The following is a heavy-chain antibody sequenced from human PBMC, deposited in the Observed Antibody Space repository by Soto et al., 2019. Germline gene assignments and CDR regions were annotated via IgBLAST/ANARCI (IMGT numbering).Heavy chain of an antibody. Sequence: GGSLRLSCAASGFTFSSYSMSWVRQAPGKGLEWVSYISSSADTIYYADSVKGRFTISRDNAKNSLYLQMDSLRDEDTAVYYCARDAYGDYAIDYWGQGTLVTVSS. CDR1: GFTFSSYS. D-gene: IGHD4-17*01. CDR2: ISSSADTI. J-gene: IGHJ4*02. V-gene: IGHV3-48*02. CDR3: ARDAYGDYAIDY.